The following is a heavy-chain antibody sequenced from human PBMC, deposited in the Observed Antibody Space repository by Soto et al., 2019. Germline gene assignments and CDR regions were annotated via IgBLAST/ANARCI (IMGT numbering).Heavy chain of an antibody. CDR1: GFTFSSYA. CDR3: AKDSTIFGVAASPYAFDI. J-gene: IGHJ3*02. CDR2: ISGSGGST. V-gene: IGHV3-23*01. Sequence: PGGSLRLSCAASGFTFSSYAMSWVRQAPGKGLEWVSAISGSGGSTYYAESVKGRFTISRDNSKNTLYLQMNSLRAEDTAVYYCAKDSTIFGVAASPYAFDIWGQGTIVTVSS. D-gene: IGHD3-3*01.